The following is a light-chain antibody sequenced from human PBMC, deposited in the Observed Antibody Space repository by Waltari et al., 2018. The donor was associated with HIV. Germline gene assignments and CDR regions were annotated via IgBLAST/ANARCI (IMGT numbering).Light chain of an antibody. CDR2: EVS. J-gene: IGLJ1*01. Sequence: LTQPASVSGSPGQSITISCTGTSSDVGGYNYVSWYQQHPGKAPKLMIYEVSNRPSGVSNRFSGFKSGNTASLTIAGLQAEDEADYYCSSYTSSSTPYVFGTGTKVTVL. V-gene: IGLV2-14*01. CDR3: SSYTSSSTPYV. CDR1: SSDVGGYNY.